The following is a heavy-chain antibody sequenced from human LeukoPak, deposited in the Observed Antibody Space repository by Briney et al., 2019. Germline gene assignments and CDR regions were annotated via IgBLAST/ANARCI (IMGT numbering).Heavy chain of an antibody. CDR3: ARDHAFSYYYYYMDV. Sequence: PGGSLRLSCAASGFTFGDYGMSWVRQAPGKGLEWVSGLNWDGGTTGHADSVKGRFTISRDNAKNSLYLQMNSLRAEDTAVYYCARDHAFSYYYYYMDVWGKGTTVTVSS. J-gene: IGHJ6*03. D-gene: IGHD3-3*01. CDR2: LNWDGGTT. V-gene: IGHV3-20*04. CDR1: GFTFGDYG.